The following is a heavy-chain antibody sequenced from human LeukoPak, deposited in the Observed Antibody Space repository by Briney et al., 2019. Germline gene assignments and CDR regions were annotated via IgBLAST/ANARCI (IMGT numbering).Heavy chain of an antibody. CDR3: ARDLGPTMPPPLDY. D-gene: IGHD2-2*01. V-gene: IGHV3-23*01. J-gene: IGHJ4*02. CDR1: GFTFSSYA. CDR2: ISGSGGST. Sequence: GGSLRLSCAASGFTFSSYAMSWVRQAPGKGLEWVSAISGSGGSTYYADSVKGRFTISRDNSKNTLYLQMNSLRAEDTAVYYCARDLGPTMPPPLDYWGQGTLVTVSS.